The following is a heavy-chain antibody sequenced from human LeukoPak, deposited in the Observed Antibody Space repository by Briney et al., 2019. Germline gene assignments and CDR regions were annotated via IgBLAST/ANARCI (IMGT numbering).Heavy chain of an antibody. J-gene: IGHJ6*02. CDR2: ISGTGGST. CDR3: AKELYSSTFYGMDV. V-gene: IGHV3-23*01. CDR1: GFSFSRYA. D-gene: IGHD2-2*01. Sequence: GGSLRLSCAASGFSFSRYAMSWVRQAPGKGPEWVSAISGTGGSTYYAGSVKGRFTISRDNSKNTLYLQMNSLRGEDTALYYCAKELYSSTFYGMDVWGQGTTVTVSS.